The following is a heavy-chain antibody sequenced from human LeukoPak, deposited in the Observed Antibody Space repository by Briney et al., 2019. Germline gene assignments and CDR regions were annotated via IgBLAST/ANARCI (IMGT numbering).Heavy chain of an antibody. Sequence: ASVKVSCKASGYTFTSYGISWVRQAPGQGLEWMGWISAYNGNTNYAQKLQGRVTMTTDTSTSTAYMELRSLRSDDTAVYYCARAGCYGSGYPLAEYFQHWGQGTLVTVSS. CDR2: ISAYNGNT. CDR1: GYTFTSYG. D-gene: IGHD3-10*01. CDR3: ARAGCYGSGYPLAEYFQH. J-gene: IGHJ1*01. V-gene: IGHV1-18*01.